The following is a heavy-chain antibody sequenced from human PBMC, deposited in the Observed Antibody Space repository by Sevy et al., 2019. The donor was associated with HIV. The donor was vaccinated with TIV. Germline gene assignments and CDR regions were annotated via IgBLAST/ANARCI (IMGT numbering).Heavy chain of an antibody. Sequence: GGSLRLSCAASGFIFDAYAMHWVRQAPGKGLEWVANIKHDGSEIYYVDSVKGRFTVSRDNDRNLVYLQMNNLRVADTALYYCVRAIQSEGSFWGQGTRVTVSS. CDR2: IKHDGSEI. J-gene: IGHJ4*02. CDR3: VRAIQSEGSF. CDR1: GFIFDAYA. D-gene: IGHD2-2*02. V-gene: IGHV3-7*01.